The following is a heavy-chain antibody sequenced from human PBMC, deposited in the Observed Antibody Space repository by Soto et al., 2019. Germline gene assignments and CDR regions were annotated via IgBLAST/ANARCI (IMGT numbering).Heavy chain of an antibody. D-gene: IGHD4-4*01. CDR1: GFTFSSYA. CDR2: ISGSGGST. J-gene: IGHJ3*02. Sequence: EVQLLESGGGLIEPGGSLRLSCAASGFTFSSYAMSWVRQAPGKGLGWVSAISGSGGSTYYADSVKGRFTISRDNSKNTVYLQMNSLRAVDTAVYYCAKRNPGFYAFDIWGQGTMVTVSS. V-gene: IGHV3-23*01. CDR3: AKRNPGFYAFDI.